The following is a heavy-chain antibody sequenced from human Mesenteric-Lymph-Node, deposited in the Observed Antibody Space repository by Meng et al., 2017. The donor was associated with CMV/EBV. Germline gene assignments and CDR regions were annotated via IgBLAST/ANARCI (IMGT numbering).Heavy chain of an antibody. CDR1: GGSMNDLSFY. D-gene: IGHD3-10*02. J-gene: IGHJ5*02. V-gene: IGHV4-39*07. CDR2: IFKSGTA. CDR3: ARERTMLISHAGLGYFWMDP. Sequence: SETLSLTCTVSGGSMNDLSFYWGWFRQPPGGGLEWIGSIFKSGTASYNSSLTSRGTMSIDPSTNQFSLELTSVTAADTAIYYCARERTMLISHAGLGYFWMDPWGQGALVTVSS.